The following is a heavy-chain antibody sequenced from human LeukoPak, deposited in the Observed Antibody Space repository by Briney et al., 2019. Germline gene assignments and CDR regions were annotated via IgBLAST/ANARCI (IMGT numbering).Heavy chain of an antibody. D-gene: IGHD6-25*01. V-gene: IGHV3-73*01. CDR3: THPAYYYNVDV. CDR1: GLTFSVSA. Sequence: GGSLRLSCSASGLTFSVSAIHWVRQASGKGLEWVGRIKTKADNYATAYAASVKGRFTISRDDSTNTAYLQMNSLRTEDAAVYYCTHPAYYYNVDVWGKGTTVTVSS. J-gene: IGHJ6*04. CDR2: IKTKADNYAT.